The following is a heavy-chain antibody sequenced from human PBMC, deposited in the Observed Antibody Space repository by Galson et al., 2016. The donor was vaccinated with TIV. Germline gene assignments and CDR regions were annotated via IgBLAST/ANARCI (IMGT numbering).Heavy chain of an antibody. CDR1: GFTFSTYA. J-gene: IGHJ4*02. Sequence: SLRLSCAASGFTFSTYAMSWVRQAPEKGLEWVSSISGSGGDTYYADSVKGRFTISRDNSKNTVYLQMNSLIADDTAFYYCVKNSEWLRWYYFDYWGQGTLVTVSS. CDR2: ISGSGGDT. D-gene: IGHD5-12*01. V-gene: IGHV3-23*01. CDR3: VKNSEWLRWYYFDY.